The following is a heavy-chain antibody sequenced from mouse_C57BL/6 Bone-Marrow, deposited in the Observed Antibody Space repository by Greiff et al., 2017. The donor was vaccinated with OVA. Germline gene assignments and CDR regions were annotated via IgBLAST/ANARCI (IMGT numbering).Heavy chain of an antibody. CDR3: ARGAY. Sequence: VKVVESGAELVKPGASVKISCKASDYAFSNYWMNWVKQRPGKGLEWIGQIYPGDGDINYNGKFKGKATLTADKSSSTAYMQFSSLTSEDSAVYFCARGAYWGQGTTLTVSS. J-gene: IGHJ2*01. V-gene: IGHV1-80*01. CDR2: IYPGDGDI. CDR1: DYAFSNYW.